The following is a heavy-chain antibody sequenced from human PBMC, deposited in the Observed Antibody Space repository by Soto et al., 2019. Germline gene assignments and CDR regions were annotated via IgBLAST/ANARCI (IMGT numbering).Heavy chain of an antibody. CDR1: GYTFTSYA. CDR2: INAGNGNT. D-gene: IGHD2-2*02. Sequence: ASVKVSCKASGYTFTSYAMHWVRQAPGQRLEWMGWINAGNGNTKYSQKLQGRVTITRDTSASTAYMELSSLRSEDTAVYYCARSGYCSSTSCYIYYYYYYMDVWGKGTTVTVSS. J-gene: IGHJ6*03. CDR3: ARSGYCSSTSCYIYYYYYYMDV. V-gene: IGHV1-3*01.